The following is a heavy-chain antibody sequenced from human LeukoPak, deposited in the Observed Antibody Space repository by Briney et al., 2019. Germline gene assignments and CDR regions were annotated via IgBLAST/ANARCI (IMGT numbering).Heavy chain of an antibody. Sequence: SETLSLTCAVYGESFSGYYWSWIRQSPGKGLEWIGEINHTGSTSYNPSLKSRVTISADTSKHQFSLTLNSVTAADTAAYFCARAVVRYFDWAPRGYYFDYWGQGTLVTVSS. CDR2: INHTGST. D-gene: IGHD3-9*01. CDR1: GESFSGYY. CDR3: ARAVVRYFDWAPRGYYFDY. V-gene: IGHV4-34*01. J-gene: IGHJ4*02.